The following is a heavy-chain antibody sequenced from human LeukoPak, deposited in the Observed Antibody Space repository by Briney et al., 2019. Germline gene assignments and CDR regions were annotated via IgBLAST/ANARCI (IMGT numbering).Heavy chain of an antibody. CDR2: IIPIFGTA. Sequence: EASVKVSCKASGGTFSSYAISWVRQAPGQGLEWMGRIIPIFGTANYAQKFQGRVTITTDESTSTAYMELSSLRSEDTAVYYCAILPVVVTAVDYWGQGTLVTVSS. CDR1: GGTFSSYA. V-gene: IGHV1-69*05. J-gene: IGHJ4*02. CDR3: AILPVVVTAVDY. D-gene: IGHD2-21*02.